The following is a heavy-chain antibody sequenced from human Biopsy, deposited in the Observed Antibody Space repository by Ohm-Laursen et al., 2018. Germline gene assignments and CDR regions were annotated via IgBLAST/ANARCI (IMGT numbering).Heavy chain of an antibody. CDR1: GYTLNELS. Sequence: ASVKVSCKVSGYTLNELSMHWVRQVPGKGPEWMGGFAPENGKTVYAQNLQARVSLTEDTSTDTAYMELRSLRSEDTAVYYCAADINVWNVNYWGQGTQVTVSS. CDR2: FAPENGKT. CDR3: AADINVWNVNY. J-gene: IGHJ4*02. V-gene: IGHV1-24*01. D-gene: IGHD1-1*01.